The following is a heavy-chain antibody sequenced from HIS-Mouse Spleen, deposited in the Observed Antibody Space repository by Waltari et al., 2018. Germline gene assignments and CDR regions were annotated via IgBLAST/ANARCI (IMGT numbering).Heavy chain of an antibody. CDR1: GFTFSSYG. D-gene: IGHD3-10*01. CDR2: RSYDVSKK. V-gene: IGHV3-30*03. Sequence: QVQLVESGGGVVQPGRSLRLSCAASGFTFSSYGMHWVRQAPGKGLEWVAVRSYDVSKKYYADSVKGRFTISRDNSKNTLYLQMNSLRAEDTAVYYCEGVYGSGSYYFDYWGQGTLVTVSS. CDR3: EGVYGSGSYYFDY. J-gene: IGHJ4*02.